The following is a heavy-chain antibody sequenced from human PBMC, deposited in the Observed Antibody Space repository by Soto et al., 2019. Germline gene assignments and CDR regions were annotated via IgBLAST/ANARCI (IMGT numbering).Heavy chain of an antibody. CDR3: ATNGLCRSSTCRGKPYYYMDV. J-gene: IGHJ6*03. V-gene: IGHV3-33*01. D-gene: IGHD2-2*01. CDR2: IWYDGSHE. Sequence: QPGGSLRLSCAASGFHFSGYGMHWVRQAPGKGLEWVAVIWYDGSHEYYVDSVKGRFTISRDNSQSSLSLQMNSLRAEDTAVYFCATNGLCRSSTCRGKPYYYMDVWGRGTTVTVSS. CDR1: GFHFSGYG.